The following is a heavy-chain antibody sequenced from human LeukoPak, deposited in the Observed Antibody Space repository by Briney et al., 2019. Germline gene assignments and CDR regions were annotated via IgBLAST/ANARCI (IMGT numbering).Heavy chain of an antibody. CDR2: IYHSGST. CDR3: ARDNVAVAGGGWFDP. CDR1: GGSISSSNW. V-gene: IGHV4-4*02. J-gene: IGHJ5*02. Sequence: SETLSLTCAVSGGSISSSNWWSWVRQPPGKGLEWIGEIYHSGSTNYNPSLKSRVTISVDKSKNQFSLKLSSVTAADTAVYYCARDNVAVAGGGWFDPWGQGTLVTVSS. D-gene: IGHD6-19*01.